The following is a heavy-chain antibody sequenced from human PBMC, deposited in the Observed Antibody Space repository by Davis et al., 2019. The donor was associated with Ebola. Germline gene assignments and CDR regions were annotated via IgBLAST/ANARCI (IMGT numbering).Heavy chain of an antibody. CDR1: GFLFADPA. J-gene: IGHJ6*02. Sequence: TSLGFLFADPAINWFRETLGKWREWAGFIRSKAYGGKTQSAASVKGRFTVSRDDSTSSAYLQMNSLKTEDTAVYYCTRDLKQPPPAYYYGMDVWGPGTTVTVS. CDR2: IRSKAYGGKT. D-gene: IGHD6-13*01. CDR3: TRDLKQPPPAYYYGMDV. V-gene: IGHV3-49*03.